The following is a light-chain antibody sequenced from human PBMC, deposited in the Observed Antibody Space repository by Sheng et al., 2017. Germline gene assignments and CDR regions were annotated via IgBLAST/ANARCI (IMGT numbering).Light chain of an antibody. Sequence: EIVLTQSPATLSLSPGERATLSCRASQSVSSSYLAWYQQKPGQAPRLLIYGASSRATGIPARFSGSGSGTDFTLTISSLEPEDFAVYYCQQRSNWPDLLTFGGGTKVEIK. CDR3: QQRSNWPDLLT. CDR1: QSVSSSY. J-gene: IGKJ4*01. CDR2: GAS. V-gene: IGKV3D-20*02.